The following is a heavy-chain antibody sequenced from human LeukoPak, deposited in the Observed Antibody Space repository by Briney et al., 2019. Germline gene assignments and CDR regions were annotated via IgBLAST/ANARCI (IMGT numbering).Heavy chain of an antibody. V-gene: IGHV3-23*01. CDR1: GFTFSINA. CDR3: ARIPLCGGDCYLIDY. D-gene: IGHD2-21*02. J-gene: IGHJ4*02. Sequence: PGGSLRLSCAASGFTFSINAMTWVRQAPGKGLDWVSGISGSGGSTYYADSVKGRFTISRDNSKNTLYLQINSLRARDTAVYYCARIPLCGGDCYLIDYWGQGTLVAVSS. CDR2: ISGSGGST.